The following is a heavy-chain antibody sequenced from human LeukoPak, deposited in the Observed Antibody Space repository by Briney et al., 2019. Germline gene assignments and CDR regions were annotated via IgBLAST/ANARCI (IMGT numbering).Heavy chain of an antibody. CDR2: IYYTGST. Sequence: SETLSLTCSVSGGSVTTNSNYWGWIRQPPGKGLEWIGRIYYTGSTDYNPSLKSRVTISVDTSKNQFSLKLSSVTAADTAVYYCARTTGGILMDVWGKGTTVIVSS. J-gene: IGHJ6*04. CDR3: ARTTGGILMDV. D-gene: IGHD4-11*01. CDR1: GGSVTTNSNY. V-gene: IGHV4-39*07.